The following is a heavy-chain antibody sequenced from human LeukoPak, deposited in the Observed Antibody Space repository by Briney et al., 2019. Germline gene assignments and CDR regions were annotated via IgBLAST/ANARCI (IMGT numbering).Heavy chain of an antibody. CDR2: IYHSGST. J-gene: IGHJ5*02. CDR1: GGSISSSNW. D-gene: IGHD2-15*01. V-gene: IGHV4-4*02. Sequence: PSETLSLTCAVSGGSISSSNWWSWVRQPPGKGLEWIGEIYHSGSTNYNPSLKSRVTISVDKSKNQFSLKLSSVTAADTAVYYCARAGCSGGSCSSGFDPWGQGTLVTVSS. CDR3: ARAGCSGGSCSSGFDP.